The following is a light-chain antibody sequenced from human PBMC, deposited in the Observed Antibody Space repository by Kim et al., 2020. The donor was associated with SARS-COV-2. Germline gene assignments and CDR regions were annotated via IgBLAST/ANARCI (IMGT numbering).Light chain of an antibody. CDR2: ADS. CDR3: QSYDSSLSGYF. J-gene: IGLJ1*01. Sequence: QRVTISCTGISSNLGAPYDVHWYQQLPGTAPKLLIYADSNRPSGVPDRFSGSKSGTSASLAITGLQPEDEADYYCQSYDSSLSGYFFGTGTRVTV. CDR1: SSNLGAPYD. V-gene: IGLV1-40*01.